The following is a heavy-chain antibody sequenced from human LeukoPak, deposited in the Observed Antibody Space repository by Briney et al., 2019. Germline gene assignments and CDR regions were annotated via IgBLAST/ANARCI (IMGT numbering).Heavy chain of an antibody. D-gene: IGHD3-10*01. CDR2: INHSGST. J-gene: IGHJ4*02. CDR1: GGSFSGYY. Sequence: SETLSLTCAVYGGSFSGYYWSWVRQPPGKGLEWIGEINHSGSTNFNPSLMSRVTMSIDTSKNQFSLKLSSVTAADTAVYYCARLWFGELLVDYWGQGTLVTVSS. V-gene: IGHV4-34*01. CDR3: ARLWFGELLVDY.